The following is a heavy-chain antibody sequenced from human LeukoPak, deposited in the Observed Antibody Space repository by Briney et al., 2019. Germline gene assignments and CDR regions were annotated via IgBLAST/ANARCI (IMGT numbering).Heavy chain of an antibody. CDR1: EFTFSSYA. V-gene: IGHV3-23*01. CDR3: AKVVAAATYYYYGMDV. Sequence: GGSLRLSCAASEFTFSSYAMSWVRQAPGKGLEWVSAISSSGGSTYYADSVKGRFTISRDNSKNTLYLQMNSLRAEDTAVYYCAKVVAAATYYYYGMDVWGQGTPVTVSS. D-gene: IGHD2-2*01. J-gene: IGHJ6*02. CDR2: ISSSGGST.